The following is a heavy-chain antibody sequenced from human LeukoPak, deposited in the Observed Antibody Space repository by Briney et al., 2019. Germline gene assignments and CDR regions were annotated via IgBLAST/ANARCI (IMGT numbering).Heavy chain of an antibody. CDR1: CGSFSGYY. D-gene: IGHD3-3*01. J-gene: IGHJ5*02. CDR2: INHSGST. V-gene: IGHV4-34*01. CDR3: ARGLSVLRFLEWTKVNWFDP. Sequence: SETLSLTCAVYCGSFSGYYWSWIRQPPGKGLEWIGEINHSGSTNYNPSLKSRVTISVDTSKNQFSLKLSSVTAADTAVYYCARGLSVLRFLEWTKVNWFDPWGQGTLVTVSS.